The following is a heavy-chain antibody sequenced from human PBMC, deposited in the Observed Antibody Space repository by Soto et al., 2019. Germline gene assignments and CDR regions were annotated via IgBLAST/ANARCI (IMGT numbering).Heavy chain of an antibody. V-gene: IGHV4-31*03. Sequence: LSLTCTVSRGSISRGGYYWSWIRQHPGKGLEWIGYIYYSLSTYYNPSLKSRFTISVDTSKNQFYLKLSSVTAADTAVYYCARDRGKQYCSSTSCYLRAPYGMDVWGQGTTVTVSS. CDR1: RGSISRGGYY. CDR3: ARDRGKQYCSSTSCYLRAPYGMDV. J-gene: IGHJ6*02. D-gene: IGHD2-2*01. CDR2: IYYSLST.